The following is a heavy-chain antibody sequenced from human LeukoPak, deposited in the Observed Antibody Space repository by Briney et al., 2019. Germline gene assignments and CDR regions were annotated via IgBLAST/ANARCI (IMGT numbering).Heavy chain of an antibody. CDR2: IYYSGST. CDR1: GGSISSYY. D-gene: IGHD6-13*01. Sequence: SETLSLTCTVSGGSISSYYWSWIRQPPGKGLEWIGYIYYSGSTNYNPSLKSRVTISVDTSKNQFSLKLSSVTAADTAVYYCARDESRYSSSWNWFDPWGQGTLVTVSS. V-gene: IGHV4-59*01. J-gene: IGHJ5*02. CDR3: ARDESRYSSSWNWFDP.